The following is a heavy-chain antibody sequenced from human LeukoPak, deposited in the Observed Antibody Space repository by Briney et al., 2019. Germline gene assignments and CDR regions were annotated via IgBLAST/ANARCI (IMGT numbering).Heavy chain of an antibody. V-gene: IGHV3-48*03. Sequence: PGGSLRLSCAASGFTFSSYEMNWVRQAPGKGLEWVSYISSSGSTIYYADSVKGRFTISRDNAKNSVYLQMNSLGVEDTAVYYCASVHGAYPIDYWGQGTLVTVSS. J-gene: IGHJ4*02. CDR3: ASVHGAYPIDY. D-gene: IGHD4/OR15-4a*01. CDR2: ISSSGSTI. CDR1: GFTFSSYE.